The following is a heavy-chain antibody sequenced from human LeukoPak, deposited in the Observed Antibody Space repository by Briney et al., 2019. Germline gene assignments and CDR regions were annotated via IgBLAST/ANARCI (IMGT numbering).Heavy chain of an antibody. CDR1: GYTFTSYY. CDR2: INPSGGST. V-gene: IGHV1-46*01. CDR3: ARDTLNYDILTGLDY. J-gene: IGHJ4*02. Sequence: ASVKVSCKASGYTFTSYYMHWVRQAPGQGLEWMGIINPSGGSTSYAQKFQGRVTMTRDTSTSTVYMELSSLRSEDTAMYYCARDTLNYDILTGLDYWGQGTLVTVSS. D-gene: IGHD3-9*01.